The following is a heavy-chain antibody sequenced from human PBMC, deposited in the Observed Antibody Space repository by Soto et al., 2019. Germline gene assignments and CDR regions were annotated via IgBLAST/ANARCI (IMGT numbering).Heavy chain of an antibody. CDR2: VIPSFGTA. D-gene: IGHD4-17*01. Sequence: QVQLVQSGAEVKKPGSSVKVSCKASGGTFSSYAISWVRQAPGQGLEWMGGVIPSFGTANYAQKFQGRVTITADKSTSTAYMELSSLRAEDTAVYYCARDDYGDYAGGWDPWGQGTLVTVSS. V-gene: IGHV1-69*06. CDR3: ARDDYGDYAGGWDP. J-gene: IGHJ5*02. CDR1: GGTFSSYA.